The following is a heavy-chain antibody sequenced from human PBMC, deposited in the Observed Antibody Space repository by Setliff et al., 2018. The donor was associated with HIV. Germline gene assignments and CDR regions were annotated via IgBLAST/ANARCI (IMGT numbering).Heavy chain of an antibody. J-gene: IGHJ6*03. CDR2: ISSSSSYI. CDR3: AKAPRDGYYYMDV. CDR1: GFTFSSYS. Sequence: GGSLRLSCAASGFTFSSYSMNWVRQAPGKGLEWVSSISSSSSYIYYADSVKGRFTISRDNGENSVYLQMNSLRAEDTAVYYCAKAPRDGYYYMDVWGKGTTVTVSS. V-gene: IGHV3-21*01.